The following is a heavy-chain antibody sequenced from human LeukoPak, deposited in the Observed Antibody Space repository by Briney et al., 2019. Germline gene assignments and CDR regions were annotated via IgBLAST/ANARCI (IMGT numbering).Heavy chain of an antibody. CDR2: VYYSVST. J-gene: IGHJ4*02. CDR1: GGSISSYD. V-gene: IGHV4-59*08. D-gene: IGHD5-18*01. Sequence: SETLSLTCTVSGGSISSYDWSWIRQPPGKGREWFVYVYYSVSTKYYPSRKSRVTISVETSKNQFSLRLSSVTAADTAVYYCARHLQDTAMVSPLYYFDNWGQGTLVTVSS. CDR3: ARHLQDTAMVSPLYYFDN.